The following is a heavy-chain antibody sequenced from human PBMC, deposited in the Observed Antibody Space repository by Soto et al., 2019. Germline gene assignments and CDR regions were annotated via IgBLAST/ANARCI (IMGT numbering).Heavy chain of an antibody. CDR3: ARTVLGPDLLADSFVDYYYYGMDV. CDR2: VYYTGST. Sequence: ASETLSPTCTVSCGTISNFYWSWIRQPPGEGLEWIGYVYYTGSTSYNPSLKRRVTFSADSSRGQFSLRLNSVTAADTAVYYCARTVLGPDLLADSFVDYYYYGMDVWGQGTTVTVSS. D-gene: IGHD3-9*01. CDR1: CGTISNFY. J-gene: IGHJ6*02. V-gene: IGHV4-59*08.